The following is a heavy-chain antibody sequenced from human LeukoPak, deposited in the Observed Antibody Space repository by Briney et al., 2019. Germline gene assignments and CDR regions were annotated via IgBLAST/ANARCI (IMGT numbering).Heavy chain of an antibody. V-gene: IGHV4-30-4*01. Sequence: SSETLSLTCTVSSGSVSSGDFYWSWIRQPPGKGLEWVGYLYHSGNTHYNPSLKSRATISVDTAKNQFSLRLSSVTAADTAVYYCAGDQWDYGDYGWFDPWGQGTQVTVSS. J-gene: IGHJ5*02. D-gene: IGHD4-17*01. CDR1: SGSVSSGDFY. CDR2: LYHSGNT. CDR3: AGDQWDYGDYGWFDP.